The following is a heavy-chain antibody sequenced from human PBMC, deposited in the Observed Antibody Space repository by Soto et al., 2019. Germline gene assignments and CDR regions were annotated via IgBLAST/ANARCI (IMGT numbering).Heavy chain of an antibody. CDR3: TTEGITMVRGAYIDMDV. Sequence: GGSLRLSCAASGFTFNNAWMNWVRQAPGMGLEWVGRIKSKTDGGTTDYAAPVKGRFTISRVDSKNTLYLQMNSLKSEDTAVYYCTTEGITMVRGAYIDMDVWGQGTTVTVSS. CDR1: GFTFNNAW. J-gene: IGHJ6*02. D-gene: IGHD3-10*01. CDR2: IKSKTDGGTT. V-gene: IGHV3-15*07.